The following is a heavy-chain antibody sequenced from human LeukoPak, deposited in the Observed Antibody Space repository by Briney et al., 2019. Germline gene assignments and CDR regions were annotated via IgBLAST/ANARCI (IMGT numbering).Heavy chain of an antibody. V-gene: IGHV1-18*01. CDR3: ARDRQRLPGHYYYGMDV. J-gene: IGHJ6*02. Sequence: ASVKVSCKASGYTFTSYGISWVRQAPGQGLEWMGWISAYNGNTNYAQKLQGRVTMTTDTSTSTAYMELRSLRSDDTAVYYCARDRQRLPGHYYYGMDVWGQGTTVTVSS. CDR1: GYTFTSYG. D-gene: IGHD1-14*01. CDR2: ISAYNGNT.